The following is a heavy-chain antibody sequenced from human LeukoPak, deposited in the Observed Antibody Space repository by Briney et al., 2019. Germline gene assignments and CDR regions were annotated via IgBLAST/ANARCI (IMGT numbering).Heavy chain of an antibody. J-gene: IGHJ4*02. Sequence: GGSLRLSCAASGFTFSGSAMHWVRQASGKGLEWVGRIRSKANSYATAYAASVKGRFTISRDDSKSTAYLQMNSLKAEDTAVYYCTRGMATIDYWGQGTLVTVSS. CDR1: GFTFSGSA. V-gene: IGHV3-73*01. D-gene: IGHD5-24*01. CDR2: IRSKANSYAT. CDR3: TRGMATIDY.